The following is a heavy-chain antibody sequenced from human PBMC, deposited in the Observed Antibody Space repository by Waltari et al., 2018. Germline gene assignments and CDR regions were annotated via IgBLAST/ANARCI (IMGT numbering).Heavy chain of an antibody. V-gene: IGHV4-38-2*02. CDR1: GYSISSGYY. J-gene: IGHJ4*02. D-gene: IGHD5-12*01. CDR2: IYHSGRT. CDR3: AKYSGYDFDY. Sequence: QVQLQESGPGLVKPSETLSLTCTVSGYSISSGYYWGWNRQPPGKGLEWIGTIYHSGRTYYHPSPKCRVTISVDTSKIQFALKLSSMTAADTAVYYCAKYSGYDFDYWGQGTLVTVSS.